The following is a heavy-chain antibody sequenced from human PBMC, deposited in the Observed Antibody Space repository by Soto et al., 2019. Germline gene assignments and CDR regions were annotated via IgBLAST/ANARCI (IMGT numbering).Heavy chain of an antibody. D-gene: IGHD3-10*01. Sequence: AGGSLRLSCAASGFTFNNYAMTWVRQAPGKGLEWVSAISGGGDTTSYADTVKGRFTVSRDGSKNTLYLQMSSLRAEDTALYYFAKGRGGSGSLTPRVDFWGQGTLVTVSS. CDR3: AKGRGGSGSLTPRVDF. J-gene: IGHJ4*02. V-gene: IGHV3-23*01. CDR2: ISGGGDTT. CDR1: GFTFNNYA.